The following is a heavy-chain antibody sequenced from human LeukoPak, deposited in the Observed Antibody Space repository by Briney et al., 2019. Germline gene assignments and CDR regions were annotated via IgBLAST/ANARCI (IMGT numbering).Heavy chain of an antibody. J-gene: IGHJ4*02. CDR3: ARSRVVNEAYADY. Sequence: GGSLRLSCAASGFTFSSYGMHWVRQAPGKGLEWVAVISYDGSNKYYADSVKGRFTISRDNSKNTLYLQMNSLRAEDTAVYYCARSRVVNEAYADYWGQGTLVTVSS. D-gene: IGHD2-2*01. CDR1: GFTFSSYG. V-gene: IGHV3-30*03. CDR2: ISYDGSNK.